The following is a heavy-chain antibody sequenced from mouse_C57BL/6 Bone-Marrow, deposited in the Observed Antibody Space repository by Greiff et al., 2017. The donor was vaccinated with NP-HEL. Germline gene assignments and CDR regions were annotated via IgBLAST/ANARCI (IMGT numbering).Heavy chain of an antibody. Sequence: QVQLQQPGAELVKPGASVKMSCKASGYTFTSYWITWVKQRPGQGLEWIGEIDPSDSYTNYNQKFKGKSTLTVDKSSSTAYMQLSSLTSEDSAVYYCARDYSNYQAWFAYWGQGTLVTVSA. J-gene: IGHJ3*01. D-gene: IGHD2-5*01. CDR2: IDPSDSYT. V-gene: IGHV1-69*01. CDR3: ARDYSNYQAWFAY. CDR1: GYTFTSYW.